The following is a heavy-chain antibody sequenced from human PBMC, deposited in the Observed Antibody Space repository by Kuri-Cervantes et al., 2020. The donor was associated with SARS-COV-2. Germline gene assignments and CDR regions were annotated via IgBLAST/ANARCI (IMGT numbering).Heavy chain of an antibody. J-gene: IGHJ3*02. V-gene: IGHV1-18*01. Sequence: ASVKVSCKASGYTFTSYGISWVRQAPGQGLEWMGWISANNGNTNYAQKLQGRVTMTRDTSTSTAYMELRSLRSDDTAVYYCARPIGIVVVPAAMGGAFDIWGQGTMVTVSS. CDR2: ISANNGNT. D-gene: IGHD2-2*01. CDR1: GYTFTSYG. CDR3: ARPIGIVVVPAAMGGAFDI.